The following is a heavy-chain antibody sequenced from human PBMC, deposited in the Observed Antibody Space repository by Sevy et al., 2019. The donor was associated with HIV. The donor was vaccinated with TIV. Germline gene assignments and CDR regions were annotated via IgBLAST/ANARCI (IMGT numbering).Heavy chain of an antibody. D-gene: IGHD2-15*01. V-gene: IGHV3-7*01. CDR1: GFIFSGYW. CDR3: ARGRYCSGGGCYIDY. Sequence: GGSLRLSCAAPGFIFSGYWMTWVRQAPGKGLEWVANINPDGSEKYYVGSVKGRFTISRDNARNSLVLQMNSLRAADTAFYYCARGRYCSGGGCYIDYWGQRTLVTVSS. CDR2: INPDGSEK. J-gene: IGHJ4*02.